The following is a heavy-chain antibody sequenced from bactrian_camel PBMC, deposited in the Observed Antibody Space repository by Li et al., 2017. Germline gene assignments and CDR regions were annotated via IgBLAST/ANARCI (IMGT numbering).Heavy chain of an antibody. CDR2: LSTDGGVT. CDR1: GLTFDDYA. V-gene: IGHV3S61*01. Sequence: HVQLVESGGGLVQAGGSLRLSCIVSGLTFDDYAMGWFRQSPGKEREGVAALSTDGGVTSYTASVVGRYTISQNNAENTVYLQLKSLKTEDMAMYYCARASSCVFGEYNYWGQGTQVTVS. J-gene: IGHJ4*01. D-gene: IGHD6*01. CDR3: ARASSCVFGEYNY.